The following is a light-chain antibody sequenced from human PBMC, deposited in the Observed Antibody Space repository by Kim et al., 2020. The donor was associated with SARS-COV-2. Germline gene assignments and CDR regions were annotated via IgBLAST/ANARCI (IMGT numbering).Light chain of an antibody. CDR1: QSVLTN. V-gene: IGKV3-15*01. CDR3: QQYNSWLIT. Sequence: EIVMTQSPATLSVSPGERVTLSCKASQSVLTNLAWYQQKPGQAPRLLIYGASTRATGFPARFSGSGSGTEFTLTISSLQSEDFAVYYCQQYNSWLITFGQGTRLEIK. CDR2: GAS. J-gene: IGKJ5*01.